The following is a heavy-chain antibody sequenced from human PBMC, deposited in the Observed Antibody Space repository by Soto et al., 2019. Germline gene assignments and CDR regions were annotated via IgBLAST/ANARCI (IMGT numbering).Heavy chain of an antibody. Sequence: SETLSLTCAVYGGSGGSFSGYYWSWIRQPPGKGLEWIGEINHSGSTNYNPSLKSRVTISVDTSKNHFSLKLSSVTAEDTALFYFASSSTVLLPTAMTGWFDPWGQGTLVTVSS. CDR3: ASSSTVLLPTAMTGWFDP. CDR2: INHSGST. CDR1: GGSGGSFSGYY. J-gene: IGHJ5*02. D-gene: IGHD2-2*01. V-gene: IGHV4-34*01.